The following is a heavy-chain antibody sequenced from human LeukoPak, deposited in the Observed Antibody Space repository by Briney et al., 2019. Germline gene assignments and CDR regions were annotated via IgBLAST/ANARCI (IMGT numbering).Heavy chain of an antibody. CDR1: GGSVSSGSYY. D-gene: IGHD4-17*01. J-gene: IGHJ5*02. CDR3: ARRGYADYALFDP. CDR2: ISHGGST. Sequence: PSETLSLTCTVSGGSVSSGSYYWSWIRQPPGKGLERIGYISHGGSTNYNPSLKSRVTISVDTSKNQFSLKLSSVTAADTAVYYCARRGYADYALFDPWGQGTLVTVSS. V-gene: IGHV4-61*01.